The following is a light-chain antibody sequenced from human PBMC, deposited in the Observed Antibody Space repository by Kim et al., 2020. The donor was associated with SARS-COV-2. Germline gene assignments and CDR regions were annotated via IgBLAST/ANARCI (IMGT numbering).Light chain of an antibody. CDR2: DNS. CDR1: SSNIGAGYD. J-gene: IGLJ2*01. Sequence: VTNSCTGSSSNIGAGYDVHWYQQLPGTAPKLLIYDNSNRPSGVPDRFSGSKSGTSASLAITGLQAEDEADYYCQSYDSSLSGFVVFGGGTQLTVL. V-gene: IGLV1-40*01. CDR3: QSYDSSLSGFVV.